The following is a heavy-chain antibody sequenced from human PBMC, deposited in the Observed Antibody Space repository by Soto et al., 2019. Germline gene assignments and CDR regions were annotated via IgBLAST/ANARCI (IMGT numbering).Heavy chain of an antibody. V-gene: IGHV1-69*12. CDR3: AREVKPGGYTPPGTAGSDY. CDR2: IIPIFGTV. CDR1: GGTFSRDA. D-gene: IGHD5-12*01. Sequence: QVQLVQSGAEVKKPGSSVKVSCKASGGTFSRDAISWVRQAPGQGLEWMGGIIPIFGTVNYAQKFQGRVNIRADEPTSTAYMELSSLRSEDTAVYYCAREVKPGGYTPPGTAGSDYWGQGTLVTVSS. J-gene: IGHJ4*02.